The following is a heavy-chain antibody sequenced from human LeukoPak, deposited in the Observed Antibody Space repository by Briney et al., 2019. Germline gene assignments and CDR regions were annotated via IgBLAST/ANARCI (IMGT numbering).Heavy chain of an antibody. CDR3: AKGGRQQLNDY. D-gene: IGHD1-1*01. CDR1: GFTFRSHW. Sequence: GGSLRLSCVASGFTFRSHWMTWVRQAPGKGLEWVANIKQGGSEKHYVDSVKGRFTISRDDAKNSLYLQMSSLRAEDTAVYYCAKGGRQQLNDYWGQGTLVTVSS. CDR2: IKQGGSEK. V-gene: IGHV3-7*05. J-gene: IGHJ4*02.